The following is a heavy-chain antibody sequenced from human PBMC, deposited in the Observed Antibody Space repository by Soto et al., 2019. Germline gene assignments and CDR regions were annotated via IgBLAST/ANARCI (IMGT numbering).Heavy chain of an antibody. CDR3: ASHHKNLVRGLIFFMAY. D-gene: IGHD3-10*01. CDR2: ISGTGDST. V-gene: IGHV3-23*01. J-gene: IGHJ4*02. CDR1: GLPFSNYA. Sequence: QPGVSLRLSCAASGLPFSNYAMSWVRQAPGKGPEGVSAISGTGDSTYYADAVKGRLTISRDNSQTQLYLEMNSQRIEAPAIYFGASHHKNLVRGLIFFMAYWGKGPRVTVSS.